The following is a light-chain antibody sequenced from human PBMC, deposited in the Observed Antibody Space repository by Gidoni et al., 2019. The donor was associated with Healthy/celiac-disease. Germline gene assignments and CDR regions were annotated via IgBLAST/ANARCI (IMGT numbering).Light chain of an antibody. V-gene: IGLV1-47*01. CDR1: SSNNGSNY. CDR2: RNN. CDR3: AAWDDSLRGVV. Sequence: QSVLPQPPSASGTPGQRVTISCSGSSSNNGSNYVYWYQQLQGTAPKLLIYRNNQRPSGVPDRFSGSKSGTSASLAISGLRSEDEADYYCAAWDDSLRGVVFGGGTKLTVL. J-gene: IGLJ2*01.